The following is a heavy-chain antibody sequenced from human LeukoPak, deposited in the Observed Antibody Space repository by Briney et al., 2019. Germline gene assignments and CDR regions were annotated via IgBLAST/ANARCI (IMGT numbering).Heavy chain of an antibody. CDR3: APFGEYYFDY. CDR1: GGSFSGYY. J-gene: IGHJ4*02. CDR2: INHSGST. D-gene: IGHD3-10*01. V-gene: IGHV4-34*01. Sequence: PSETLSLTCAVYGGSFSGYYWSWIRQPPGKGLEWIGEINHSGSTNYNPSLKSRVTISVDTSKNQFSLKLSSVTAADTAVYYCAPFGEYYFDYWGQGTLVTVSS.